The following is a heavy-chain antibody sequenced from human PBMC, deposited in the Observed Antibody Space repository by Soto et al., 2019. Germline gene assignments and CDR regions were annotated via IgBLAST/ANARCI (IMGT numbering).Heavy chain of an antibody. CDR3: ASRLEHGTDY. J-gene: IGHJ4*02. CDR1: GYSFTSYW. V-gene: IGHV5-10-1*01. Sequence: GESLKISRKGSGYSFTSYWISWVRQMPGKGLEWMGRIDPSDSYTNYSPSFQGHVTISADKSLSTAYLQWSSLKASDTAMYYCASRLEHGTDYWGQGTLVTGSS. CDR2: IDPSDSYT. D-gene: IGHD6-25*01.